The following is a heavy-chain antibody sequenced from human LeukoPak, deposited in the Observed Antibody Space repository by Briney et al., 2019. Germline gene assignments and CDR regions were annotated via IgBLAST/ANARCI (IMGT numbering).Heavy chain of an antibody. Sequence: PGGSLRLSCAASGFTFSDYYMSWIRRAPGKGLEWVSYISSSGSTIYYADSVKGRFTISRDNAKNSLYLQMNSLRAEDTAVYYCARNGLWFGELVYYYYYMDVWGKGTTVTVSS. CDR1: GFTFSDYY. CDR3: ARNGLWFGELVYYYYYMDV. V-gene: IGHV3-11*04. D-gene: IGHD3-10*01. CDR2: ISSSGSTI. J-gene: IGHJ6*03.